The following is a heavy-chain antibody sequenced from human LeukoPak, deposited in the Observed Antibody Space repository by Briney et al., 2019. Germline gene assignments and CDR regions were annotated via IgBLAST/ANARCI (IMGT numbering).Heavy chain of an antibody. D-gene: IGHD2-21*02. CDR2: IQSKTDSGTT. V-gene: IGHV3-15*01. J-gene: IGHJ5*02. CDR3: TTELYCGGDCYPGA. Sequence: GGSLRLSCAASGLTFSNAWMSWVRQAPGKGLEWVGRIQSKTDSGTTDYAAPVKGRFTISRDDSKNTLYLQMNSLKTDDTAVYYCTTELYCGGDCYPGAWGQGTLVTVSS. CDR1: GLTFSNAW.